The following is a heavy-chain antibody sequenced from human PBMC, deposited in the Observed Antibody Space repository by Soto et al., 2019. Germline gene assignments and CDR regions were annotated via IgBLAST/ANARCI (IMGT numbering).Heavy chain of an antibody. CDR3: ARDNILGILYGGMDV. J-gene: IGHJ6*02. CDR1: GGSISSGDYY. D-gene: IGHD3-3*01. Sequence: SETLSLTCTVSGGSISSGDYYWSWIRQPPGKGLEWIGYIYYSGSTYYNPSLKSRVTISVDTSKNQFSLKLSSVAAADTAVYYCARDNILGILYGGMDVWGQGTTVTVSS. CDR2: IYYSGST. V-gene: IGHV4-30-4*01.